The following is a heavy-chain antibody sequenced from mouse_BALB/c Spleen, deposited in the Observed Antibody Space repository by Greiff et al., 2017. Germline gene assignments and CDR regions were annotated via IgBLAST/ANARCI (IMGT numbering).Heavy chain of an antibody. CDR1: GYSITSDYA. J-gene: IGHJ2*01. Sequence: EVKVEESGPGLVKPSQSLSLTCTVTGYSITSDYAWNWIRQFPGNKLEWMGYISYSGSTSYNPSLKSRISITRDTSKNQFFLQLNSVTTEDTATYYCARAGYDAYYFDYWGQGTTLTVSS. V-gene: IGHV3-2*02. D-gene: IGHD2-2*01. CDR2: ISYSGST. CDR3: ARAGYDAYYFDY.